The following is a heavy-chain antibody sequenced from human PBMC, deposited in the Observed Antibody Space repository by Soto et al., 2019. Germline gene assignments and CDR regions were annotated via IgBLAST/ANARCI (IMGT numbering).Heavy chain of an antibody. CDR2: INRDANDI. V-gene: IGHV3-74*01. Sequence: EVQLVESGGGLVQPGGSLRLSCEASRGAFGDYWMHWVRQAPGKGLVWVSRINRDANDIIYADSVKGRFTASRDNAKNIVFLQMNSLRVEDTAVYYCARDVPHKGFDSWGQGTLVTVSS. J-gene: IGHJ5*01. D-gene: IGHD3-10*02. CDR3: ARDVPHKGFDS. CDR1: RGAFGDYW.